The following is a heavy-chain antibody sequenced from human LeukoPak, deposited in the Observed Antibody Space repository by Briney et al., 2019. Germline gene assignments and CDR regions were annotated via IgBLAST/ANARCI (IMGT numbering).Heavy chain of an antibody. CDR2: ISSSSTI. CDR3: AYTVTTGY. J-gene: IGHJ4*02. V-gene: IGHV3-48*01. CDR1: GFTFSSYS. D-gene: IGHD4-11*01. Sequence: GGSLRLSCAASGFTFSSYSMNWVRQAPGKGLEWVSYISSSSTIYYADSVKGRFTISRDNAKNSLYLQMNSLRAEDTAVYYCAYTVTTGYWGQGTLVTVSS.